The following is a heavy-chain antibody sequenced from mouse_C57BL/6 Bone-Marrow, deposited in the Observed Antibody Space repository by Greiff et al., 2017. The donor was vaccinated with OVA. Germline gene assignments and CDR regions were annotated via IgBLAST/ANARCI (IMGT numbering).Heavy chain of an antibody. D-gene: IGHD1-1*01. CDR3: TTPTTVVATDYAMDY. CDR2: IRNKANNHAT. Sequence: DVKLQESGGGLVQPGGSMKLSCAASGFTFSDAWMDWVRQSPEKGLEWVAEIRNKANNHATYYAESVKGRFTISRDDSKSSVYLQMNSLIAEDTGIYYCTTPTTVVATDYAMDYWGQGTSVTVSS. V-gene: IGHV6-6*01. CDR1: GFTFSDAW. J-gene: IGHJ4*01.